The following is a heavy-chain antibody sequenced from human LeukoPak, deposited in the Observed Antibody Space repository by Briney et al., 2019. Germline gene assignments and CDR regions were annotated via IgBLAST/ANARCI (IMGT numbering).Heavy chain of an antibody. J-gene: IGHJ4*02. CDR1: GYTFTGYY. D-gene: IGHD3-3*01. CDR3: ARGGSIFGVVIPPDDY. Sequence: ASVKVSCKASGYTFTGYYMHWVRQAPGQGLEWMGWINPNSGGTNYAQKFQGRVTMTRDTSISTACMELSRLRSDDTAVYYCARGGSIFGVVIPPDDYWGQGTLVTVSS. CDR2: INPNSGGT. V-gene: IGHV1-2*02.